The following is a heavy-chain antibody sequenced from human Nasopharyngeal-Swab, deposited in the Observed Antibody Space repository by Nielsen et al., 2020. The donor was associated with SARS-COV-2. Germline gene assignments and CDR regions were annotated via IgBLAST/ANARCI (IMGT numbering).Heavy chain of an antibody. D-gene: IGHD6-13*01. Sequence: ASVKVSCKASGYTFTSYGISWVRQAPGQGLEWMGWISAYNGNTNYAQKLQGRVTMTTDTSTSTAYMELRSLRSDDTAVYYCARDKAADIPYYYYGMDVWGQGTTVTGSS. CDR3: ARDKAADIPYYYYGMDV. V-gene: IGHV1-18*01. CDR2: ISAYNGNT. CDR1: GYTFTSYG. J-gene: IGHJ6*02.